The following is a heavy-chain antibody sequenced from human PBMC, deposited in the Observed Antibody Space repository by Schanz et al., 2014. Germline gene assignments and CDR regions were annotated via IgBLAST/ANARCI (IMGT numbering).Heavy chain of an antibody. Sequence: QVQLVQSGAEVKKPGSSVKVSCQAFGDTFSKYNIMWVRQAPGQGLEWLGWMNPNSGNPGFAQKFRGRVTMTRNTSMSTAYIELHILTSEDTAVYYCARGRTFDYWGQGTLVTGSS. J-gene: IGHJ4*02. CDR3: ARGRTFDY. V-gene: IGHV1-8*01. CDR2: MNPNSGNP. CDR1: GDTFSKYN.